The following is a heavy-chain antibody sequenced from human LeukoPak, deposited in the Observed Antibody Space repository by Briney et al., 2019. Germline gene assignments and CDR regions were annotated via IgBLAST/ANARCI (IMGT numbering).Heavy chain of an antibody. V-gene: IGHV3-48*01. CDR1: GFSFSSYS. J-gene: IGHJ4*02. CDR2: ISSSSSTT. D-gene: IGHD4-17*01. CDR3: AKDSPSAPVTSV. Sequence: PGGSLRLSCAASGFSFSSYSMNWVRQAPGKGLELVSYISSSSSTTYYVDSVKGRFTISRDNSKSTLYLQVNSLRAEDTAVYYCAKDSPSAPVTSVWGQGTLVTVSS.